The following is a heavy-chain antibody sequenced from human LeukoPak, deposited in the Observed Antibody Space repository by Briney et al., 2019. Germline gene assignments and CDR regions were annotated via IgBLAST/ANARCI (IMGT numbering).Heavy chain of an antibody. J-gene: IGHJ4*02. CDR1: GYTFTSYG. CDR3: ARDKALVAAPGDY. Sequence: GGSVKVSCTASGYTFTSYGISWVRQAPAQGLECRGWISAYNGNKNYAQKLQGRVTMTTDTSTSTAYMELRSLRSDDTAVYYCARDKALVAAPGDYWGQGTLVTVSS. V-gene: IGHV1-18*01. D-gene: IGHD3-10*01. CDR2: ISAYNGNK.